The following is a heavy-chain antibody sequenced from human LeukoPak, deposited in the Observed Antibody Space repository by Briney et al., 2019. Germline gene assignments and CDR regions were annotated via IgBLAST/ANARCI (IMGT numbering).Heavy chain of an antibody. Sequence: PSETLSLTCTVSGGSINTYFWSWIRQTPGKGLEWIGYRHHSGSTDYNPSLKSRVTTSLDPSKSQSSLRLTSLTSADTAVYFCARGLPVTASFYFDYWGQGTLVTVSS. V-gene: IGHV4-59*01. D-gene: IGHD2-21*02. CDR3: ARGLPVTASFYFDY. CDR2: RHHSGST. CDR1: GGSINTYF. J-gene: IGHJ4*02.